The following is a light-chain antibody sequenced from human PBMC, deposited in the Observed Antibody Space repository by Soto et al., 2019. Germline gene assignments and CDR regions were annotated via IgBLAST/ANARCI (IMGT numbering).Light chain of an antibody. CDR1: QGISGW. V-gene: IGKV1-5*03. CDR2: KAS. J-gene: IGKJ2*01. Sequence: DIEMTQSPSSLSASIGDRVTITCRASQGISGWLAWYQQKPGKAPTLLIYKASKLESGVPSRFSGSGFGTEFTLTISSLQPDDFGTYYCQQYETYFRTFGQGTKVDNK. CDR3: QQYETYFRT.